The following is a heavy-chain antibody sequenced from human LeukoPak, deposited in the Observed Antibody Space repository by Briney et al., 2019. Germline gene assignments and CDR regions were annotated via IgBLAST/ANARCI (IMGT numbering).Heavy chain of an antibody. CDR1: GGSVSSGSYY. D-gene: IGHD4-23*01. CDR2: IYYSGST. CDR3: ASWFSPFHLSPSLVNDAFDI. Sequence: PSETLSLTCTVSGGSVSSGSYYWSWIRQPPGKGLEWIGYIYYSGSTNYNPSLKSRVTISVDTSKNQFSLKLSSVTAADTAVYYCASWFSPFHLSPSLVNDAFDIWGQGTMVTVSS. V-gene: IGHV4-61*01. J-gene: IGHJ3*02.